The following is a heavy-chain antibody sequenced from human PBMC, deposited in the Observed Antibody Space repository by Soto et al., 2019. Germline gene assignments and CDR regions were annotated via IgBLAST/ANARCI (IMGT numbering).Heavy chain of an antibody. CDR3: ARGSAFIGLDY. CDR1: GFIFSRYS. D-gene: IGHD1-26*01. Sequence: GGSLILSCAVSGFIFSRYSMNWVRQAPGKGLEWVSSIGTSGSYIYDTDSVKGRFTISRDNTKDSLYLQMNSLRAKDTAIYYCARGSAFIGLDYWGQGTPVTVSS. CDR2: IGTSGSYI. V-gene: IGHV3-21*01. J-gene: IGHJ4*02.